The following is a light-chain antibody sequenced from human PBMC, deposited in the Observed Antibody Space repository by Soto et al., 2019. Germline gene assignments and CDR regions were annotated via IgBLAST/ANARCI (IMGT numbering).Light chain of an antibody. Sequence: EIVLTPFLGTLSLSPGERATLCCRASQSVISNYVAWFHQKPGKAPRILIFGASSRATGVTDRFSGSGSGSDFTLTFSRLEPEFLAEDYCEQYGSSPFTVGPGTKVD. CDR2: GAS. V-gene: IGKV3-20*01. CDR1: QSVISNY. J-gene: IGKJ3*01. CDR3: EQYGSSPFT.